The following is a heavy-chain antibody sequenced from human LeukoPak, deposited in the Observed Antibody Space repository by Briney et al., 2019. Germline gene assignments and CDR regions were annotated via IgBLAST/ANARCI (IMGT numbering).Heavy chain of an antibody. CDR3: ASMSGYCSGGSCYSPDAFDI. J-gene: IGHJ3*02. CDR2: INHSGST. V-gene: IGHV4-34*01. D-gene: IGHD2-15*01. Sequence: SETLSLTCAVYGGSFSGYYWSWIRQPPGKGLEWIGEINHSGSTNYNPSLKSRVTISVDTSKNQLSLMLSSVTAADTAVYYCASMSGYCSGGSCYSPDAFDIWGQGTMVTVSS. CDR1: GGSFSGYY.